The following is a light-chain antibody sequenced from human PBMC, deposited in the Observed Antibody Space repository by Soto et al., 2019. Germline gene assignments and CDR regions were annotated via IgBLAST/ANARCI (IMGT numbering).Light chain of an antibody. J-gene: IGLJ1*01. V-gene: IGLV2-14*01. Sequence: QSVLTQPASVSGSPGQSITISCTGTSSDVGGYNYVSWYQQHPGKAPKLMIYDVSNRPSGVSNRFSGSKSGNTASLTISGLQAEDEFYYYCSSYTSSSTVYVLSTGPKVTV. CDR2: DVS. CDR3: SSYTSSSTVYV. CDR1: SSDVGGYNY.